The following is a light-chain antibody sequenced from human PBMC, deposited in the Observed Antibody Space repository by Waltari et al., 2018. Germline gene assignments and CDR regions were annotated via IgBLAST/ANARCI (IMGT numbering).Light chain of an antibody. CDR2: GQD. Sequence: SSELTQDPAVSVALGQTVTITCQGDSLRRYSESWHQQRPGPPPILALYGQDNRPSGIPDRFSVSTSGDTATLTITGAQAEDEADYYCLSRDSSSTRLFGGGTRLTV. CDR3: LSRDSSSTRL. J-gene: IGLJ3*02. V-gene: IGLV3-19*01. CDR1: SLRRYS.